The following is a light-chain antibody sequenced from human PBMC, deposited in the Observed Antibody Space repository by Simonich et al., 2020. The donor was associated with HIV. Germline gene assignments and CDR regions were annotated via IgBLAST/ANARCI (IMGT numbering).Light chain of an antibody. CDR1: ERLVHSDGNTY. V-gene: IGKV2-30*02. CDR2: RVS. J-gene: IGKJ2*01. CDR3: MQGTHWPYT. Sequence: IVMTHYLISLPVTPGQPASISCMSSERLVHSDGNTYLNWFQQKPGQSPRSLIYRVSNRDSGVPDRCSGSGSGTDFTLKISRVEAEDVGVYFCMQGTHWPYTFGQGTKLEIK.